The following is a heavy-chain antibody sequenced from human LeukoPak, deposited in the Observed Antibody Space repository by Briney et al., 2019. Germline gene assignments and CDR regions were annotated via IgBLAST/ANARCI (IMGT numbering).Heavy chain of an antibody. CDR1: GGSISSYY. J-gene: IGHJ3*02. Sequence: SETLSLTCTVSGGSISSYYWSWIRQPPGKGLEWIGYIYYSGSTNYNPSLESRITISVDTSKNQFSLKLSSVTAADTAVYYCARNNIIAAAKLDIWGQGTMVTVSS. D-gene: IGHD6-13*01. CDR2: IYYSGST. V-gene: IGHV4-59*12. CDR3: ARNNIIAAAKLDI.